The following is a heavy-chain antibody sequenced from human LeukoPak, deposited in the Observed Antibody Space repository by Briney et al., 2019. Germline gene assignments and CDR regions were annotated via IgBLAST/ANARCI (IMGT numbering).Heavy chain of an antibody. J-gene: IGHJ4*02. CDR1: GYTFTNYA. D-gene: IGHD1-26*01. CDR3: ASIGSLFDY. Sequence: ASVKVSCKASGYTFTNYAMNWVRQAPGQGLELMGWISTNTGNPTYAQDFTGRFVFSLDTSVNTAYLQISSLKAEDTAVYYCASIGSLFDYWGQGTLVTVSS. V-gene: IGHV7-4-1*02. CDR2: ISTNTGNP.